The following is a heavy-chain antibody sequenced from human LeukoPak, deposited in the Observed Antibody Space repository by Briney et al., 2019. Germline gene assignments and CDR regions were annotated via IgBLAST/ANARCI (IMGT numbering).Heavy chain of an antibody. J-gene: IGHJ6*02. V-gene: IGHV4-30-2*01. CDR3: PRHGGSYYYYGVDV. CDR2: IYHSGST. CDR1: GGSISSGGYS. D-gene: IGHD1-26*01. Sequence: SETLSLTCAVSGGSISSGGYSWSWIRQPPGQGLEWIGYIYHSGSTYYNPSLKSRVTISVDRSKNQFSLKLSSVTAADTAVYYCPRHGGSYYYYGVDVWGQGTTVTVSS.